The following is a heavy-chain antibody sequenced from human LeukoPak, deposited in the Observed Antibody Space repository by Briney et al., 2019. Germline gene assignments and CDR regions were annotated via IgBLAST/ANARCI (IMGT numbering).Heavy chain of an antibody. CDR3: ARAPYTAQVDY. Sequence: GGSLRLSWAASGFTFSSYEMHWVRQAPGKGLEWVSYISSSGSTIYYADSVKGRFTISRDNAKNSLYLQMNSLRAEDTAVYYCARAPYTAQVDYWGQGTLVTVSS. D-gene: IGHD5-18*01. J-gene: IGHJ4*02. V-gene: IGHV3-48*03. CDR2: ISSSGSTI. CDR1: GFTFSSYE.